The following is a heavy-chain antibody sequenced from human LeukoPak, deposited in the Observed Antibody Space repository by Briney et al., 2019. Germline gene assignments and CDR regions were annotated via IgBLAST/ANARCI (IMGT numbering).Heavy chain of an antibody. V-gene: IGHV4-34*01. CDR2: INHSGST. CDR1: GGSFSGYY. J-gene: IGHJ5*02. Sequence: SETLSLTCDVYGGSFSGYYWSWIRQPPGKGLEWIGEINHSGSTNYNPSLKSRVTISVDTSKNQFSLKLSSVTAADTAVYYCARGRRYSSSWYPWGQGTLVTVSS. CDR3: ARGRRYSSSWYP. D-gene: IGHD6-13*01.